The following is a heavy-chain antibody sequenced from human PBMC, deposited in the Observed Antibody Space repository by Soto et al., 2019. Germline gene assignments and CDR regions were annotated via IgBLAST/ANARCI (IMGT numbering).Heavy chain of an antibody. V-gene: IGHV1-18*01. CDR1: GYTFTTYG. J-gene: IGHJ6*02. Sequence: ASVKVSCKASGYTFTTYGISWVRQAPGQGLEWLGWINTHNGNTNYAQNLRGRVIMTADTSTSTAYMELRSLRSDDTAIYYCTREGSAPYYYYGMDAWGQGTTVTVSS. CDR2: INTHNGNT. CDR3: TREGSAPYYYYGMDA. D-gene: IGHD3-10*01.